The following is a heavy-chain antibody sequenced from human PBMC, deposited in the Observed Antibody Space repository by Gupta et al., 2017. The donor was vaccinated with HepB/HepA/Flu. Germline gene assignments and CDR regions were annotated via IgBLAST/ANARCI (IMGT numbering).Heavy chain of an antibody. CDR1: GFTFSSYA. V-gene: IGHV3-30-3*01. D-gene: IGHD2-2*01. CDR3: ARVYCSSTSCKGYYYYYGMDV. CDR2: ISYDGSNK. Sequence: QVQLVESGGGVVQPGRSLRLSCAASGFTFSSYAMHWVRQAPGKGLEWVAVISYDGSNKYYADSVKGRFTISRDNSKNTLYLQMNSLRAEDTAVYYCARVYCSSTSCKGYYYYYGMDVWGQGTTVTVSS. J-gene: IGHJ6*02.